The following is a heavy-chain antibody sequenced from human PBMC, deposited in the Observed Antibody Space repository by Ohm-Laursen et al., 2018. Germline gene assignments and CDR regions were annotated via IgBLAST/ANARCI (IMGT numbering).Heavy chain of an antibody. D-gene: IGHD5-12*01. J-gene: IGHJ4*02. CDR2: IDWDDDK. V-gene: IGHV2-70*04. CDR1: GFSLSTSGVG. Sequence: TQTLTLTCTFSGFSLSTSGVGVGWIRRPPGKALEWLARIDWDDDKFYSTSLKTRLTISKDTSKNQVVLTMTNMDPVDTATYYCARTRINSGYDWLDYWGQGTLVTVSS. CDR3: ARTRINSGYDWLDY.